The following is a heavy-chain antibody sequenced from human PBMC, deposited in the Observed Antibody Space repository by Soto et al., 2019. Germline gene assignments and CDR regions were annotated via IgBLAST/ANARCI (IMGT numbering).Heavy chain of an antibody. CDR3: ARGSRYCSGGSCYSGYYYYYMDV. V-gene: IGHV1-8*01. CDR1: GYTFTSYD. Sequence: ASVKVSCKASGYTFTSYDINWVRQATGQGLEWMGWMNPNSGNTGYAQKFQGRVTMTRNTSISTAYMELSSLRSEDTAVYYCARGSRYCSGGSCYSGYYYYYMDVWGKGTTVTVSS. J-gene: IGHJ6*03. CDR2: MNPNSGNT. D-gene: IGHD2-15*01.